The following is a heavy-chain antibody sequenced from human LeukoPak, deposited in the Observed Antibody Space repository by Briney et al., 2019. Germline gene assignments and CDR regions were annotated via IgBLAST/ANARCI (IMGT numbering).Heavy chain of an antibody. V-gene: IGHV3-74*01. CDR1: GFMFSSYW. CDR3: VRGGNYVWGSYDP. CDR2: MDSGGSIT. D-gene: IGHD3-16*01. J-gene: IGHJ5*02. Sequence: GGSLRLSCVASGFMFSSYWMHWVRQAPGKGLVWVSSMDSGGSITTYADSVKGRFTISRDNAKKTLYLQMSSLRAEDTAVYYCVRGGNYVWGSYDPWGQGTLVTVSS.